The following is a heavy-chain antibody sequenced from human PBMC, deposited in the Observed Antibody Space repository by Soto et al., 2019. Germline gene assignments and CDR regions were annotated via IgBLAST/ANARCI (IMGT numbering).Heavy chain of an antibody. CDR3: ARSEGSSGWYLSSYYYGMDV. CDR1: GFTFSSYS. CDR2: ISSSSSYI. V-gene: IGHV3-21*01. J-gene: IGHJ6*02. Sequence: PGGSLRLSCAASGFTFSSYSMNWVRQAPGKGLEWVSSISSSSSYIYYADSVKGRFTISRDNAKNSLYLQMNSLRAEDTAVYYCARSEGSSGWYLSSYYYGMDVWGQGTTVSISS. D-gene: IGHD6-13*01.